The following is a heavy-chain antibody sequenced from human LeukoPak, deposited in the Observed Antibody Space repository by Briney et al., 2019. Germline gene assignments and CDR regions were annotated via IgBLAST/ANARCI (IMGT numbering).Heavy chain of an antibody. CDR1: GGSFSGYY. CDR2: INHSGST. Sequence: SETLSLTCAVYGGSFSGYYWSWIRQPPGKGLEWIGEINHSGSTNYNPSLKSRVTISVDTSKNQFSLKLSSVTAADTAVYYCASYGPLDAFDIWGQGTMVTVSS. D-gene: IGHD3-10*01. CDR3: ASYGPLDAFDI. J-gene: IGHJ3*02. V-gene: IGHV4-34*01.